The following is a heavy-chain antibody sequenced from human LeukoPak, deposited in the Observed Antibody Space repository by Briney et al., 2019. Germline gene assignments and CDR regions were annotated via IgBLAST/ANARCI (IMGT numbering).Heavy chain of an antibody. CDR3: AKGRGSSWYKGFDS. V-gene: IGHV3-23*01. CDR2: ISSSGGST. CDR1: GFTFSSYA. D-gene: IGHD6-13*01. Sequence: GGSLRLSCAAPGFTFSSYAMSWVRQAPGKGLEWVSGISSSGGSTYYADSVKGRFTISRDNSKNTLYLQISSLRPEDTAVYNCAKGRGSSWYKGFDSWGQGTLVTVSS. J-gene: IGHJ4*02.